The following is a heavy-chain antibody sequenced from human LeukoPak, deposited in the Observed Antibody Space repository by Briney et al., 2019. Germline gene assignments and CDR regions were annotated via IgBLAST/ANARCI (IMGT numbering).Heavy chain of an antibody. V-gene: IGHV4-39*07. CDR3: ASMVRGVIGYDAFDI. D-gene: IGHD3-10*01. J-gene: IGHJ3*02. Sequence: SETLSLTCTVSGGSISSTSSYWGWIRQPPGKGLEWIASIYYSGSTNYNPSLRSRVTVSVDTSKNQFSLKLSSVTAADTAVYYCASMVRGVIGYDAFDIWGQGTMVTVSS. CDR2: IYYSGST. CDR1: GGSISSTSSY.